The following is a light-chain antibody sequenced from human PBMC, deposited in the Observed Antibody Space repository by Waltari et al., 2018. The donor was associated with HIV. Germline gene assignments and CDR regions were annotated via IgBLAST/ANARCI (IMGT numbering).Light chain of an antibody. Sequence: DIQMTKPPSSMSSSVGDRITTTCWAGQNIANYLNWYQQKAGQAPKLLIYAASSVPTGIPSRFSGSGSVTDFTLTISSLQPEDCATYYCQQSSGVPPYTFGQGTKLELK. J-gene: IGKJ2*01. CDR3: QQSSGVPPYT. CDR1: QNIANY. V-gene: IGKV1-39*01. CDR2: AAS.